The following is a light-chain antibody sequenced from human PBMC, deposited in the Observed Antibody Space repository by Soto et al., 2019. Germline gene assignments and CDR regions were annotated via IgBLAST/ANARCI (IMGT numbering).Light chain of an antibody. Sequence: AIQLTQSPSSLSASVGDRVTITCRASQGISSALAWYQQKPGKAPQLLIYDASSLESGVPSRFSGGGSGTDFTLTISSLQPEDFATYYCQQFNSYPLTFGGGTKVEIK. CDR3: QQFNSYPLT. J-gene: IGKJ4*01. V-gene: IGKV1-13*02. CDR2: DAS. CDR1: QGISSA.